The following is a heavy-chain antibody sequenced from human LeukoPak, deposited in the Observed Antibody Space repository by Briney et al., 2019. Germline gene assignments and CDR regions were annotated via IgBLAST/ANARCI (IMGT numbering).Heavy chain of an antibody. Sequence: ASVKVSCKASGGTFSSYAISWVRQAPGQGLEWMGWISAYNGNTNYAQKLQGRVTMTTDTSTSTAYMELRSLRSDDTAVYYCARATTGNWFDPWGQGTLVTVSS. V-gene: IGHV1-18*01. D-gene: IGHD4-17*01. J-gene: IGHJ5*02. CDR1: GGTFSSYA. CDR2: ISAYNGNT. CDR3: ARATTGNWFDP.